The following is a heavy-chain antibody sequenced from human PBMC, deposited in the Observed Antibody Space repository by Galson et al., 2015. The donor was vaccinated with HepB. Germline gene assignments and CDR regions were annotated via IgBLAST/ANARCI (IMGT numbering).Heavy chain of an antibody. J-gene: IGHJ4*02. Sequence: SLRLSCAASGFTFSSYSMNWVRKAPGKGLEWVSSISSSSSYIYYADSVKGRFTISRDNAKNPLYLQMNSLRAEDTAVYYCARDYCSGGSCYSSSRVYWGQGTLVTVSS. CDR1: GFTFSSYS. CDR2: ISSSSSYI. CDR3: ARDYCSGGSCYSSSRVY. D-gene: IGHD2-15*01. V-gene: IGHV3-21*01.